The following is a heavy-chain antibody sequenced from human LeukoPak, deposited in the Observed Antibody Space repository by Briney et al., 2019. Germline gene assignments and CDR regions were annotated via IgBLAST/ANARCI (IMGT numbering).Heavy chain of an antibody. CDR1: GFTFSNYE. CDR2: ISESGSLI. D-gene: IGHD1-1*01. Sequence: QTGGSLRLSCAASGFTFSNYEMNWVCQAPGKGLEWVAYISESGSLIYYADSVMGRFTISRDNSKNSLFLQMSSLRAEDTAVYYCARDSGSGTTGNEFDYWGQGTLVSVSS. J-gene: IGHJ4*02. CDR3: ARDSGSGTTGNEFDY. V-gene: IGHV3-48*03.